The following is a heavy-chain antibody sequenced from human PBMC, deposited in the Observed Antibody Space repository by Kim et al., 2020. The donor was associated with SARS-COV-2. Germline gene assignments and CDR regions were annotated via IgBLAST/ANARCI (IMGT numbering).Heavy chain of an antibody. J-gene: IGHJ4*02. CDR3: AKRSGLLWFGSDYDY. D-gene: IGHD3-10*01. Sequence: GGSLRLSCAASGFTFSSYAMSWVRQAPGKGLEWVSAISGSGGSTYYADSVKGRFTISRDNSKNTLYLQMNSLRAEDTAVYYCAKRSGLLWFGSDYDYWGQGTLVTVSS. CDR2: ISGSGGST. V-gene: IGHV3-23*01. CDR1: GFTFSSYA.